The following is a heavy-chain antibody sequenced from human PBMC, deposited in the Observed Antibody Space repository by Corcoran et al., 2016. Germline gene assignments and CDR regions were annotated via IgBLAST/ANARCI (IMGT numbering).Heavy chain of an antibody. D-gene: IGHD1-26*01. CDR1: GFTFSNAW. CDR2: IKSKTDGGTT. Sequence: EVQLVESGGGLVKPGGSLRLSCAASGFTFSNAWMNWVRQAPGKGLEWVGRIKSKTDGGTTDYAAPVKGRFTISRDDSKNTLYLQMNSLKTEDTAVYYCTTDPHRVVGATRRGGVPGYWGQGTLVTVSS. J-gene: IGHJ4*02. CDR3: TTDPHRVVGATRRGGVPGY. V-gene: IGHV3-15*07.